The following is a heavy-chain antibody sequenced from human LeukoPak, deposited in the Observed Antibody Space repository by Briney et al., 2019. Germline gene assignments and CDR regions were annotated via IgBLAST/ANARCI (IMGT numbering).Heavy chain of an antibody. D-gene: IGHD6-13*01. Sequence: GGSLRLSCAASGFSFSSYAMSWVRQAPGKGLEWVAGITGSSGDTWYADSVKGRFTISRDNSKNTLFLQMDRLRAEDSAVYYCAKGRYVSSWRYYFDYWGQGTLVTVSS. CDR3: AKGRYVSSWRYYFDY. V-gene: IGHV3-23*01. CDR2: ITGSSGDT. J-gene: IGHJ4*02. CDR1: GFSFSSYA.